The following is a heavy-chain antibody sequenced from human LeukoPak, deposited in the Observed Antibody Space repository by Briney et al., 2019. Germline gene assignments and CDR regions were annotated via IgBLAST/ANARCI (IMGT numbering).Heavy chain of an antibody. Sequence: PGRSLRLSCGASGFTLSSRGMHWVRQAPGKGLEWVAVISYDGSNKYYADSVKGRFTISRDNSKNTLYLQMNSLRAEDTAVYYCAKAGYSSSWYGDYWGQGTLVTVSS. CDR1: GFTLSSRG. V-gene: IGHV3-30*18. J-gene: IGHJ4*02. D-gene: IGHD6-13*01. CDR3: AKAGYSSSWYGDY. CDR2: ISYDGSNK.